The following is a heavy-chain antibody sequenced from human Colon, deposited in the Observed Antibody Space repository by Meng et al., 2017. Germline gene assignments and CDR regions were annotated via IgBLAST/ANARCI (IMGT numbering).Heavy chain of an antibody. CDR3: ARLIAGWPFYFDY. D-gene: IGHD6-19*01. J-gene: IGHJ4*02. CDR2: MFHSGTT. Sequence: QRRMQQSGPGVVRPSATRYRTCHVSGGSVSSGSHYWSWIRQPPGKGLEWIGYMFHSGTTKYNPSLKSRVSMSVDTTKNQFYLKLTSVTVADTAVFYCARLIAGWPFYFDYWGQGILVTVSS. V-gene: IGHV4-61*01. CDR1: GGSVSSGSHY.